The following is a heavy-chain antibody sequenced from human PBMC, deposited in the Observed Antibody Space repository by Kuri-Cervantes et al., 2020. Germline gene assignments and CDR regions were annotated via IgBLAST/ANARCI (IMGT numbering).Heavy chain of an antibody. Sequence: ASVKVSCKASGYTFTSYDINWVRQATGQGLEWMGWINPNSGGTNYAQKFQGRVTMTRDTSISTAYMELSRLRSDDTAVYYCARDHIVLGVDLWGRGTLVTVSS. CDR2: INPNSGGT. J-gene: IGHJ2*01. CDR1: GYTFTSYD. V-gene: IGHV1-2*02. CDR3: ARDHIVLGVDL. D-gene: IGHD2-8*01.